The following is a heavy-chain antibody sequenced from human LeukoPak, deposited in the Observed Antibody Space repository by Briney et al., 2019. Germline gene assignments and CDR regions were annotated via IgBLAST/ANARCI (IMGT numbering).Heavy chain of an antibody. CDR2: IRTSSGAV. V-gene: IGHV3-21*01. D-gene: IGHD5/OR15-5a*01. Sequence: TGGSLRLSCVASGFTFSSDIMNWVRQAPGKGLEWVSSIRTSSGAVYYTDSVKGRFVISRDNAKNSMYLQMNSLRVEDTAVYYYARDTAASVFGAFDFWGQGTMVTVSS. CDR1: GFTFSSDI. J-gene: IGHJ3*01. CDR3: ARDTAASVFGAFDF.